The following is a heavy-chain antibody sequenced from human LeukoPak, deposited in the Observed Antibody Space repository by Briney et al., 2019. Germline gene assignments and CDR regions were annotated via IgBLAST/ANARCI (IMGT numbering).Heavy chain of an antibody. Sequence: GRSLRLSCAASGFTFSDYGMHWVRQAPGKGLEWVAVISYDGSNKYYADSVKGRFTISRDNSKNTLYLQMDSLRAEDTAVYYCAKGDAFDTWGQGTMVTVSS. V-gene: IGHV3-30*18. CDR2: ISYDGSNK. J-gene: IGHJ3*02. CDR1: GFTFSDYG. CDR3: AKGDAFDT.